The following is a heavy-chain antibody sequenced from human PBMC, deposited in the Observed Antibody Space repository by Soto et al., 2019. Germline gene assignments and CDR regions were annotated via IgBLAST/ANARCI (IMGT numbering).Heavy chain of an antibody. CDR1: GFTFSSYA. CDR2: ISYDGSNK. Sequence: PGGSLRLSCAASGFTFSSYAMHWVRQAPGKGLEWVAVISYDGSNKYYADSVKGRFTVSRDNSKNTLYLQMNSLRAEDTAVYYCARDSRHCSSTSCYINNWFDPWGQGTLVTVSS. D-gene: IGHD2-2*02. V-gene: IGHV3-30-3*01. J-gene: IGHJ5*02. CDR3: ARDSRHCSSTSCYINNWFDP.